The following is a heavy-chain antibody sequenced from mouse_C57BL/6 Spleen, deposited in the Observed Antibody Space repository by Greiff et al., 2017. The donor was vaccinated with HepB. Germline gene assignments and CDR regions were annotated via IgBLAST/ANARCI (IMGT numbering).Heavy chain of an antibody. Sequence: QVQLQQPGAELVRPGSSVKLSCKASGYTFTSYWMHWVKQRPIQGLEWIGNIDPSDSETHYNQKFKDKATLTVDKSSSTAYMQLSSLTSEDSAVYYCARSHYYGSITGYFDVWGTGTTVTVSS. CDR2: IDPSDSET. V-gene: IGHV1-52*01. D-gene: IGHD1-1*01. CDR3: ARSHYYGSITGYFDV. J-gene: IGHJ1*03. CDR1: GYTFTSYW.